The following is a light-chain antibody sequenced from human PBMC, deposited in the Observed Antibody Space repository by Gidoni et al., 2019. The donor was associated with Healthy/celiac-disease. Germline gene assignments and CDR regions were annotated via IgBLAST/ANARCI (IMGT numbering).Light chain of an antibody. CDR1: QSVSIY. CDR3: QQRSNWFT. V-gene: IGKV3-11*01. J-gene: IGKJ3*01. Sequence: EILFTQSPSTLSLSPGERATLSCRASQSVSIYLAWYKQKPGQAPRLLIYDASNRATGIPARFSGSGSGTDFTLTISRLEPEDFAVYYCQQRSNWFTFGPGTKVDIK. CDR2: DAS.